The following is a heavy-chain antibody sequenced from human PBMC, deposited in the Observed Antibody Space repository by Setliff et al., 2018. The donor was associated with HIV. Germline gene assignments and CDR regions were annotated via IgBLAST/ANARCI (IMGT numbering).Heavy chain of an antibody. CDR1: DGSFSSDY. CDR3: VRGTLDF. V-gene: IGHV3-7*04. J-gene: IGHJ4*02. Sequence: ETLSLTCTVSDGSFSSDYWTWVRQAPGKGLEWVANIKQDGSENYFVDSVRGRFTASRDNGKNSLFLQMNSLRAEDTAVYYCVRGTLDFWGQGNLVTVSS. CDR2: IKQDGSEN.